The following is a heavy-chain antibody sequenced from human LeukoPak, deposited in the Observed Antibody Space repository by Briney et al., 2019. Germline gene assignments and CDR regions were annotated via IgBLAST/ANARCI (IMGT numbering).Heavy chain of an antibody. Sequence: ASVKVSCKASGGTFSSFAISWVRQAPGQGLEWMGGIIPIFGTANYAQKFQGRVTITADESTSTAYMELSSLRSEDTAVYYCARGLADSSGYYHRYYYYYGMDVWGQGTMVTVSS. D-gene: IGHD3-22*01. CDR2: IIPIFGTA. J-gene: IGHJ6*02. V-gene: IGHV1-69*13. CDR1: GGTFSSFA. CDR3: ARGLADSSGYYHRYYYYYGMDV.